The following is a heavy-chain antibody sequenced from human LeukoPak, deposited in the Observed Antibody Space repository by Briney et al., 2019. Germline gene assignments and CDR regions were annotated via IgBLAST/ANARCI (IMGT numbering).Heavy chain of an antibody. CDR2: IYTSGST. D-gene: IGHD3-3*01. CDR1: GGSISSYY. Sequence: SETLSLTCTVSGGSISSYYWSWIRQPAGKGLEWIGRIYTSGSTNYNPSLKSRVTMSVDTSKNQFSLKPSSVTAADTAVYYCARDSPKKRSITIFGVVTNNWFDPWGQGTLVTVSS. J-gene: IGHJ5*02. CDR3: ARDSPKKRSITIFGVVTNNWFDP. V-gene: IGHV4-4*07.